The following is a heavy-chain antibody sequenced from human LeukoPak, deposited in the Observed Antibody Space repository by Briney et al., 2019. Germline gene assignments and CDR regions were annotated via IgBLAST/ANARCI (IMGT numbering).Heavy chain of an antibody. CDR1: GGSISSYY. V-gene: IGHV4-59*01. Sequence: PSQTLSLTCTVSGGSISSYYWSWIRQPPGKGLEWIGYIYYSGSTNYNPSLKSRVTISVDTSKNQFSLKLSSVTAADTALYYCARKVAVAGHSTGSFDIWGQGTMVTVSS. CDR2: IYYSGST. J-gene: IGHJ3*02. D-gene: IGHD6-19*01. CDR3: ARKVAVAGHSTGSFDI.